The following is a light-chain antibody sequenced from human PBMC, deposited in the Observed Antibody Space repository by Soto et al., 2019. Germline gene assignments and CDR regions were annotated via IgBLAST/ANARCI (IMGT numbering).Light chain of an antibody. Sequence: QSALTQPASVSGSPGQSITISCAGTTSDVAYYDLVSWYRQHPGRAPKLLIYEVDKRPSGISVRFSGSKSGATASLTISGLLPEDEAVYFCCTYAGHVPKFGGGTKLTVL. CDR3: CTYAGHVPK. CDR2: EVD. CDR1: TSDVAYYDL. J-gene: IGLJ2*01. V-gene: IGLV2-23*02.